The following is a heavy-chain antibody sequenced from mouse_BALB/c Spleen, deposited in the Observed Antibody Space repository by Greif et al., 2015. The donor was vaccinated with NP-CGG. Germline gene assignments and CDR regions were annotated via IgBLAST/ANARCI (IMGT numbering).Heavy chain of an antibody. CDR3: ASPIYYGNYESAMDY. D-gene: IGHD2-1*01. V-gene: IGHV3-8*02. Sequence: EVKLMESGPSLVKPSQTLSLTCSVTGDSITSGYWNWIRKFPGNKLEYMGYISYSGSTYYNPSLKSRISITRDTSKNQYYLQLNSVTTEDTATYYCASPIYYGNYESAMDYWGQGTSVTVSS. J-gene: IGHJ4*01. CDR1: GDSITSGY. CDR2: ISYSGST.